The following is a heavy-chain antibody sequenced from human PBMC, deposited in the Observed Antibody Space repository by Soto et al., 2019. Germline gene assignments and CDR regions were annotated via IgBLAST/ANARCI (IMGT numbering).Heavy chain of an antibody. V-gene: IGHV4-34*01. J-gene: IGHJ4*02. CDR1: GGSFSGYY. D-gene: IGHD3-3*01. CDR2: IKHSGST. CDR3: ARGKTLLRGYDFWSKGFDY. Sequence: QVQLQQWGAGLLKPSETLSLTCAVYGGSFSGYYWSWIRQPPGKGLEWIGEIKHSGSTNYTPSLKTRVTISVDTAMNQVSLKLSSVAAADTAVYYCARGKTLLRGYDFWSKGFDYWGQGTLVTVSS.